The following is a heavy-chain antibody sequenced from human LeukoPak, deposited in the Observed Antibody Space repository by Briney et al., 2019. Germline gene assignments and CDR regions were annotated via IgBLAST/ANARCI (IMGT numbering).Heavy chain of an antibody. D-gene: IGHD3-3*01. V-gene: IGHV1-8*01. CDR1: GYTFTSYE. Sequence: GASVKVSCKASGYTFTSYEINWVRQATGQGLEWMGWMNPNSGNTGYAQKFQGRVTMTRNTSISTAYMELSSLRSEDTAVYYCARRHRHYDFWSGSNDNWFDPWGQGTLVTVSS. CDR2: MNPNSGNT. J-gene: IGHJ5*02. CDR3: ARRHRHYDFWSGSNDNWFDP.